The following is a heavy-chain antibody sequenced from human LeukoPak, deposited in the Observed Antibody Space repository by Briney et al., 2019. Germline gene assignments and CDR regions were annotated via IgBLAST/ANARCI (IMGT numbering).Heavy chain of an antibody. D-gene: IGHD3-10*01. CDR3: ARWRKRAYYYGSGSYGLDY. J-gene: IGHJ4*02. CDR2: IGTAGDT. Sequence: PGGSLRLSCAASGFTFSSYDMHWVRQATGKGREWVSAIGTAGDTYYPGSVKGRFTISRENAKNSLYLQMNSLRAEDTAVYYCARWRKRAYYYGSGSYGLDYWGQGTLVTVSS. V-gene: IGHV3-13*01. CDR1: GFTFSSYD.